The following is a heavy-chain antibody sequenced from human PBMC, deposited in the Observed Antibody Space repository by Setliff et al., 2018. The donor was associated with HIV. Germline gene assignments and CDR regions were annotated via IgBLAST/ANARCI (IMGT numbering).Heavy chain of an antibody. Sequence: ASVKVSCKASGYTFTSYDINWVRQATGQGLEWMGWTNPNSGNTGYAQKFQGRVTMTRNTSISTAYMELSSLRSEDTAVYYCASLRYYYDSSGYYRHAFDIWGQGTMVTVSS. CDR1: GYTFTSYD. CDR3: ASLRYYYDSSGYYRHAFDI. CDR2: TNPNSGNT. D-gene: IGHD3-22*01. V-gene: IGHV1-8*02. J-gene: IGHJ3*02.